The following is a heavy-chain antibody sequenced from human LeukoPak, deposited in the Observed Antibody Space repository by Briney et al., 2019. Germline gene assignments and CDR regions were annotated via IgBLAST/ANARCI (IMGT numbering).Heavy chain of an antibody. CDR3: ARDFGVGRYFDY. CDR1: GFTVSSNY. Sequence: GGSLRLSCAASGFTVSSNYMSWVRQAPGKGLEWVSVIYSGGSTYYADSVKGRFTISRDNSKNTLYLQMNSLRAEDTAVYYCARDFGVGRYFDYCGQGTLVTVSS. D-gene: IGHD3-10*01. CDR2: IYSGGST. V-gene: IGHV3-66*01. J-gene: IGHJ4*02.